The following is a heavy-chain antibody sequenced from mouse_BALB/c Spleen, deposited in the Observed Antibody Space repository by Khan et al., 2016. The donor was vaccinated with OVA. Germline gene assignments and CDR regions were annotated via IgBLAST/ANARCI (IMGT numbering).Heavy chain of an antibody. CDR1: GFSLSRYN. V-gene: IGHV2-6-4*01. CDR3: ARTYYRYDGYYAMDY. Sequence: QVQLKESGPGLVAPSQSLSITCTVSGFSLSRYNVHWVRQPPGKGLEWLGMIWGGGSTDYNSVLQSRLSISKDNSKSQVFLQMNSLQTDDTAMYSCARTYYRYDGYYAMDYWGQGTSVTVSA. J-gene: IGHJ4*01. D-gene: IGHD2-14*01. CDR2: IWGGGST.